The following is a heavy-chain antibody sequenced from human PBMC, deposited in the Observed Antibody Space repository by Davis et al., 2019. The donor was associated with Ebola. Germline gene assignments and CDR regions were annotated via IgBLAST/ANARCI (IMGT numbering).Heavy chain of an antibody. CDR3: ARVSYGSGRHIGSVWFDP. V-gene: IGHV1-18*01. D-gene: IGHD3-10*01. CDR2: ISAYNGNT. J-gene: IGHJ5*02. Sequence: AASVKVSCKASGYTFTSYGISWVRQAPGQGLEWMGWISAYNGNTNYAQKLQGRVTMTTDTSTSTAYMELRSLRSDDTAVYYCARVSYGSGRHIGSVWFDPWGQGTLVTVSS. CDR1: GYTFTSYG.